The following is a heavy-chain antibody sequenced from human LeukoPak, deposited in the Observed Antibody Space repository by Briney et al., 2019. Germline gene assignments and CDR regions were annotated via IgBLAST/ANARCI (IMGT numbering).Heavy chain of an antibody. CDR2: IYDSGST. D-gene: IGHD2-15*01. CDR3: ARDCSGGSCYGAFDI. J-gene: IGHJ3*02. CDR1: GFTFSSYS. Sequence: LRLPCAASGFTFSSYSMNWVRQAPGKGLEWIGYIYDSGSTYYNPSLESRITISVDTSENRFSLKLSSVTATDTAVYYCARDCSGGSCYGAFDIWGQGTMVTVSS. V-gene: IGHV4-30-4*08.